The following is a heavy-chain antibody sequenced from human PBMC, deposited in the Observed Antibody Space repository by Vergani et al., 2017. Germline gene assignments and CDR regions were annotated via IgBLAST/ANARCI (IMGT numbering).Heavy chain of an antibody. CDR2: INPSGGST. CDR1: GYTFTNYY. CDR3: ARPHGDILPPDPRRLDY. V-gene: IGHV1-46*03. Sequence: QVLLVQSGAEVKKPGASVRVSCKTSGYTFTNYYIHWVRQAPGQGLEWMGIINPSGGSTTYAQHFQGRLTMTRDTSTSTVYMDLSNLRAEDSAVYYCARPHGDILPPDPRRLDYWGQGTPVTVSS. J-gene: IGHJ4*02.